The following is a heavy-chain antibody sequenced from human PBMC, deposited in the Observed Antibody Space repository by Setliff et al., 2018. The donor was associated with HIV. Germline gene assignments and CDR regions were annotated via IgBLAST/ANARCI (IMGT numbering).Heavy chain of an antibody. CDR2: IYWTGKT. CDR1: DSAMDSYY. V-gene: IGHV4-59*08. D-gene: IGHD7-27*01. CDR3: ARHAARLGQVDY. Sequence: PSETLSLTCTVSDSAMDSYYWSWVRQSPGKGLEYIGYIYWTGKTDYNPSLKSRVTISLDTSGNQFSLKLNSVTGADTAVYYCARHAARLGQVDYWGQGTLVTVSS. J-gene: IGHJ4*02.